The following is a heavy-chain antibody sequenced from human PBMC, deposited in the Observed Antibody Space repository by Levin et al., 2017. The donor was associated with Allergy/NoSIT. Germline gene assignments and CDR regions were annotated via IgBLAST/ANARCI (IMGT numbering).Heavy chain of an antibody. D-gene: IGHD2-15*01. CDR1: GGSISSGGYY. CDR3: ARSPNCSASPQVNGDHYYYYMDV. Sequence: PSETLSLTCTVSGGSISSGGYYWSWIRQHPGKGLEWIGYIYYSGSTYYNPSLKSRVTISVDTSKNQFSLKLSSVTAADTAVYYCARSPNCSASPQVNGDHYYYYMDVWGKGTTVTVSS. CDR2: IYYSGST. V-gene: IGHV4-31*03. J-gene: IGHJ6*03.